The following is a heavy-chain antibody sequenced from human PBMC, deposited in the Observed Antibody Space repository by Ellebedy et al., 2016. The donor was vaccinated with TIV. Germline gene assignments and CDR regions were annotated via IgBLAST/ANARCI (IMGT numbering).Heavy chain of an antibody. J-gene: IGHJ6*03. CDR2: ISSSSSYI. Sequence: GESLKISXAASGFTFSSYSMNWVRQAPGKGLEWVSSISSSSSYIYYADSVKGRFTISRDNAKNSVYLQMNNLRAEDTAVYYCARRYMDVWGRGTTVTVSS. V-gene: IGHV3-21*01. CDR1: GFTFSSYS. CDR3: ARRYMDV.